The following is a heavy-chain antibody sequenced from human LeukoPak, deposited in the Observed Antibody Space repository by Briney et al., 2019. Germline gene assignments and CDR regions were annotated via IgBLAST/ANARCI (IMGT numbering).Heavy chain of an antibody. Sequence: GGSLRLSCAASGFTFRTYWMSWVRQAPGKGLEWMANIKQDGREKYYVDSVKGRFTISRDNAKNALYLQMNSLRAEDTAVYYCARAEGDHSCSARPYYFDYWGQGILVTVSS. D-gene: IGHD3-10*02. J-gene: IGHJ4*02. V-gene: IGHV3-7*01. CDR2: IKQDGREK. CDR1: GFTFRTYW. CDR3: ARAEGDHSCSARPYYFDY.